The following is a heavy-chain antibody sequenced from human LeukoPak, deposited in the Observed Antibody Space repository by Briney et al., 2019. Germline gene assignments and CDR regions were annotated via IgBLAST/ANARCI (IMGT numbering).Heavy chain of an antibody. D-gene: IGHD5-12*01. CDR3: AGWSGYDPWVFDY. V-gene: IGHV1-24*01. J-gene: IGHJ4*02. CDR1: GYTLTELS. CDR2: FDPEDGET. Sequence: GASVKVSCKVSGYTLTELSMHWVRQAPGKGLEWMGGFDPEDGETIYAQKFQGRVTMTEDTSTDTAYMELSRLRSDGTAVYYCAGWSGYDPWVFDYWGQGTLVTVSS.